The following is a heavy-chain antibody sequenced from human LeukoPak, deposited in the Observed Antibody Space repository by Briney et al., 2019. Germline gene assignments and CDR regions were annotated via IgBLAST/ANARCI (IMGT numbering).Heavy chain of an antibody. Sequence: ASVKVSCKASGYTFTSYAMNWVRQAPGQGLEWMGWINTNTGNPTYAQGFTGRFVFSLDTSVSTAYLQISSLKAEDTAVYYCARDQENGPAYYYYYGMDVWGQGTTVTVSS. CDR3: ARDQENGPAYYYYYGMDV. CDR1: GYTFTSYA. V-gene: IGHV7-4-1*02. D-gene: IGHD2-8*01. J-gene: IGHJ6*02. CDR2: INTNTGNP.